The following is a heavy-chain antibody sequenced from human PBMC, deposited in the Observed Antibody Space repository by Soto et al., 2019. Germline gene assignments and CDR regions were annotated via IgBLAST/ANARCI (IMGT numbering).Heavy chain of an antibody. D-gene: IGHD4-17*01. J-gene: IGHJ6*03. Sequence: PGGSLRLSCAASGFTFSGSAMHWVRQASGKGLEWVGRIRSKANSYATAYAASVKGRFTISRDDSKNTAYLQMNSLKTEDTAVYYCTRSHDYGDYIRFYYYYYMDVWGKGTTVTVSS. CDR2: IRSKANSYAT. V-gene: IGHV3-73*01. CDR1: GFTFSGSA. CDR3: TRSHDYGDYIRFYYYYYMDV.